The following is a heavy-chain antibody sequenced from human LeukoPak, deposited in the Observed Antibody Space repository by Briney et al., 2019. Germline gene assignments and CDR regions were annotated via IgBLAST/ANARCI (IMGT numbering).Heavy chain of an antibody. D-gene: IGHD3-22*01. CDR3: ARAEQVYYYDSSGYYGSDWFDP. V-gene: IGHV4-59*01. Sequence: SETLSLTCTVSGGSISSYYWSWIRQPPGKGLEWIGYIYYSGSTNYNPSLKSRVTISVDTSKNQFSLKLSSVTAADTAVYYCARAEQVYYYDSSGYYGSDWFDPWGQGTLVTVSS. CDR1: GGSISSYY. CDR2: IYYSGST. J-gene: IGHJ5*02.